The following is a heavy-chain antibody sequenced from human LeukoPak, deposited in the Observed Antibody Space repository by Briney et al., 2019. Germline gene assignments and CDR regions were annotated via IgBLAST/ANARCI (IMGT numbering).Heavy chain of an antibody. Sequence: GGTLRLSCAASGFTFSSYAMHWVRQAPGKGLEWVALISYDGSINDYADSVKGRFTISRDNSKNTLYLQMNSLRADDTAMYYCARGSYSSSWKTFDYWGQGTLVTVSS. D-gene: IGHD6-13*01. CDR3: ARGSYSSSWKTFDY. J-gene: IGHJ4*02. CDR1: GFTFSSYA. CDR2: ISYDGSIN. V-gene: IGHV3-30*04.